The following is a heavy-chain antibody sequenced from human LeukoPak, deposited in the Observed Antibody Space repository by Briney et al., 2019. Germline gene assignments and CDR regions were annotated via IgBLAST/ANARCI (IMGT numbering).Heavy chain of an antibody. CDR2: ISASGGST. V-gene: IGHV3-23*01. Sequence: GGSLRLSCAASGFTFSSYAMTWVRQAPGKGLEWVSGISASGGSTYYADSVKGRFTISIDNSKNTLYLQMNSLRAEDTAAYFCAKCARYSGYDSDFDYWGQGTLVTVSS. J-gene: IGHJ4*02. CDR1: GFTFSSYA. CDR3: AKCARYSGYDSDFDY. D-gene: IGHD5-12*01.